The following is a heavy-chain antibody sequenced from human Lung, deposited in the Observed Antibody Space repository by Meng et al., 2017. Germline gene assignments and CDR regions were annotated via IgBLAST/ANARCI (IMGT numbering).Heavy chain of an antibody. V-gene: IGHV4-34*01. CDR2: INHSGST. CDR3: ARGLSGASSWYLIRSGYFDY. D-gene: IGHD6-13*01. J-gene: IGHJ4*02. Sequence: QGPLQQWGAGLLKPSETLSLTCAVYGGSFSGYYWSWIRQPPGKGLEWIGEINHSGSTNYNPSLKSRVTISVDTSKNQFSLKLSSVTAADTAVYYCARGLSGASSWYLIRSGYFDYWGQGTLVTVSS. CDR1: GGSFSGYY.